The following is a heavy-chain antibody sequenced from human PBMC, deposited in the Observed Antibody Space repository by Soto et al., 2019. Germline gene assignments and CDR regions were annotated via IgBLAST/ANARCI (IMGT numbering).Heavy chain of an antibody. V-gene: IGHV3-21*01. CDR2: ISSSSSYI. D-gene: IGHD3-9*01. CDR3: ARDAQRYYDILTGYYPPDAFDI. CDR1: GFTFSSYS. J-gene: IGHJ3*02. Sequence: GGPLRLSCAASGFTFSSYSMNWVRQAPGKGLEWVSSISSSSSYIYYADSVKGRFTISRDNAKNSLYLQMNSLRAEDTAVYYCARDAQRYYDILTGYYPPDAFDIWGQGTMVTVSS.